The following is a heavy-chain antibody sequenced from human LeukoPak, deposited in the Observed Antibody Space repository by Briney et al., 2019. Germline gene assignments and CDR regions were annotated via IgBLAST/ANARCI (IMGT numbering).Heavy chain of an antibody. CDR1: GFTFSSYA. J-gene: IGHJ4*02. CDR2: ISISGENT. CDR3: ARLISTSSSRFSDY. V-gene: IGHV3-23*01. Sequence: GGSLRLSCAASGFTFSSYAMSWVRHAPGKGLEWVSAISISGENTYYADSVKGRFTISRDTSRNTLYLQMHSLRAEDTAVYYCARLISTSSSRFSDYWGQGTLVTVSS. D-gene: IGHD6-6*01.